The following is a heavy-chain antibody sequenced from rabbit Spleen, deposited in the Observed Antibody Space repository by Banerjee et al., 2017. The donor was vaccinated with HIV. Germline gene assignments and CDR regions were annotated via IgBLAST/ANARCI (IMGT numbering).Heavy chain of an antibody. Sequence: QSLEESGGGLVQPGGSLTLSCKASGFDFSSYGVSWVRQAPGKGLEWIACIGTTGGNTYYASWVNGRFTISKTSSTTVTLQMTSLTAADTATYFCARSPNDGSSVYAVTRLGLWGQGTLVTVS. V-gene: IGHV1S40*01. CDR1: GFDFSSYG. D-gene: IGHD1-1*01. CDR2: IGTTGGNT. J-gene: IGHJ3*01. CDR3: ARSPNDGSSVYAVTRLGL.